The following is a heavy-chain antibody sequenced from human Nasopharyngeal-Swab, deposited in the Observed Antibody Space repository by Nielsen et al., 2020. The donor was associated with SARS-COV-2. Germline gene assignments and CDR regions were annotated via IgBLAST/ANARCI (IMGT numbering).Heavy chain of an antibody. CDR2: ISWNSGSI. D-gene: IGHD6-13*01. CDR3: AKIALSRDDAFDI. J-gene: IGHJ3*02. CDR1: GFTFDDYA. Sequence: SLKISCAASGFTFDDYAMHWVRQAPGKGLEWVSGISWNSGSIGYADSVKGRFTISRDNAKNSLYLQMNSLRAEDTALYYCAKIALSRDDAFDIWGQGTMVIVSS. V-gene: IGHV3-9*01.